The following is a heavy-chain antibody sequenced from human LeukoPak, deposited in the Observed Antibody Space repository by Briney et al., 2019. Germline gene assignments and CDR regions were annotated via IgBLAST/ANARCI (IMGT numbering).Heavy chain of an antibody. V-gene: IGHV1-2*02. Sequence: VASVKVPCKASGYTFTGYYMHWVRQAPGQGLEWMGWINPNSGGTNYAPKFQGRVTMTRDTSISTAYMELSRLRSDDTAVYYCASILSGSYSDYWGQGTLVTVSS. CDR1: GYTFTGYY. J-gene: IGHJ4*02. CDR3: ASILSGSYSDY. CDR2: INPNSGGT. D-gene: IGHD1-26*01.